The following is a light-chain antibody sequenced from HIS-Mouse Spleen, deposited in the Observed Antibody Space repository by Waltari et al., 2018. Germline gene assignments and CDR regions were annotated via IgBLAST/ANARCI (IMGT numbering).Light chain of an antibody. CDR2: DVS. Sequence: QSALTQPASVSGSPGQSITISCTGTSRDVGGYNYVPWYQQHPGKAPKLMIYDVSNRHSGVSNRFSGSKSGNTASLTISGLQAEDEADYYCNSRDSSGNHVVFGGGTKLTVL. J-gene: IGLJ2*01. V-gene: IGLV2-14*03. CDR1: SRDVGGYNY. CDR3: NSRDSSGNHVV.